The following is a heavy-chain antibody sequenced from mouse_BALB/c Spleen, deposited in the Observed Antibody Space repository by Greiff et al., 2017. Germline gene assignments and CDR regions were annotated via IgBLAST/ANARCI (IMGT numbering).Heavy chain of an antibody. Sequence: QVQLQQSGPGLVAPSQSLSITCTVSGFSLTSYGVHWVRQPPGKGLEWLGVIWAGGSTNYNSALMSRLSISKDNSKSQVFLKMNSLQTDDTAMYYCARERGDTGRFAYWGQGTLVTVSA. CDR2: IWAGGST. CDR1: GFSLTSYG. CDR3: ARERGDTGRFAY. D-gene: IGHD4-1*01. V-gene: IGHV2-9*02. J-gene: IGHJ3*01.